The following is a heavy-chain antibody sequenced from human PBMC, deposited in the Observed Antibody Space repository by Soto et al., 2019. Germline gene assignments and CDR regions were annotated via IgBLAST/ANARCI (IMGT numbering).Heavy chain of an antibody. D-gene: IGHD3-3*01. Sequence: GGSLRLSCAASGFTFSSYAMSWVRQAPGKGLEWVSAISGSGGSTYYADSVKGRFTISRDNSKNTLYLQMNSLRAEDTAVYYCAKGAILEWLLADAFDIWGQGTMVTVSS. V-gene: IGHV3-23*01. CDR3: AKGAILEWLLADAFDI. CDR2: ISGSGGST. CDR1: GFTFSSYA. J-gene: IGHJ3*02.